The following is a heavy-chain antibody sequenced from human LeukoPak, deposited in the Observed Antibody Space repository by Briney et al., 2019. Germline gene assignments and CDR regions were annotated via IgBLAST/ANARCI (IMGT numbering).Heavy chain of an antibody. CDR3: ARPRLRSYDY. D-gene: IGHD4-17*01. Sequence: SETLSLTCTVSGYSIRSGFYWGWIRQPPGKGLEWIGNIYHSGITYYTPSLKSRVTISVDTSKNQFSLKLSSVTAADTAVYYCARPRLRSYDYWGQGTLVTVSS. J-gene: IGHJ4*02. CDR2: IYHSGIT. CDR1: GYSIRSGFY. V-gene: IGHV4-38-2*02.